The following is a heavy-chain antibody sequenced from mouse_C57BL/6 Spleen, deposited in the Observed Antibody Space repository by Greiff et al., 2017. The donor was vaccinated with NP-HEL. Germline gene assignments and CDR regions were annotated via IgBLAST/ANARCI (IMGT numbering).Heavy chain of an antibody. D-gene: IGHD1-1*01. J-gene: IGHJ1*03. CDR3: ARTYGSSYGYFDV. V-gene: IGHV14-2*01. Sequence: VQLQQSGAELVKPGASVKLSCTASGFNIKDYYMHWVKQRTEQGLEWIGRIDPEDGENKYAPKFQGKATITADTSSNTAYLQLSSLTSEDTAVYYCARTYGSSYGYFDVWGTGTTVTVSS. CDR2: IDPEDGEN. CDR1: GFNIKDYY.